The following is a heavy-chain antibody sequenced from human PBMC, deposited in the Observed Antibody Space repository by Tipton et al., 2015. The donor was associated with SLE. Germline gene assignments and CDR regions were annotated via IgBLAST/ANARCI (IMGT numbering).Heavy chain of an antibody. J-gene: IGHJ4*02. CDR1: GGSISSSSYY. Sequence: TLSLTCTVSGGSISSSSYYWGWIRQPPGKGLEWIGSIYYSGSTNYNPSLKSRVTISVDTSKNQFSLKLSSVTAANTAVYYCAIQSYDYVWGSYRYKDYWGQGTLVTVSS. V-gene: IGHV4-39*07. CDR2: IYYSGST. CDR3: AIQSYDYVWGSYRYKDY. D-gene: IGHD3-16*02.